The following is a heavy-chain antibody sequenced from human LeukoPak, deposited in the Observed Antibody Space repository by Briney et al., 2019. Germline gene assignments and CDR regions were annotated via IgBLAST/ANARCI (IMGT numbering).Heavy chain of an antibody. D-gene: IGHD5-18*01. CDR3: ASAGYSYGAFFD. CDR2: IKSDESDESST. CDR1: GFTLRSYW. Sequence: GGSLRLSCAASGFTLRSYWMHWVRQAPGKGLVWVSRIKSDESDESSTNYVDSVKGRFAISRDNSKNTVYLQMSSLRAGDTAVYYCASAGYSYGAFFDWGQGTLVTVSS. J-gene: IGHJ4*02. V-gene: IGHV3-74*01.